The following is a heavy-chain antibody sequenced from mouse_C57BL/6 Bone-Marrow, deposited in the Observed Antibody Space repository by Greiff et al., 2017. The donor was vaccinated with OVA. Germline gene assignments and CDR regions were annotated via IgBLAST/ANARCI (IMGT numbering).Heavy chain of an antibody. J-gene: IGHJ4*01. Sequence: QVQLQQSGAELVRPGASVKLSCKASGYTFTDYYINWVKRRPGQGLEWIARIYPGSGNTYYNEKFKGKATLTAEKSSSTAYMQLSSLTSEDSAVYFCAKSQLGQGAMDYWGQGTSVTVSS. CDR2: IYPGSGNT. V-gene: IGHV1-76*01. D-gene: IGHD4-1*02. CDR3: AKSQLGQGAMDY. CDR1: GYTFTDYY.